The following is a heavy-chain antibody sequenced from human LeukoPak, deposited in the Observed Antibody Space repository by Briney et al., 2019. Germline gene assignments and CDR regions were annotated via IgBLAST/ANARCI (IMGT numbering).Heavy chain of an antibody. CDR2: IFYSGST. CDR3: ARPSRGYSYGLDY. CDR1: GGSINSSNYS. Sequence: ASETLSLTCTVSGGSINSSNYSWGWIRQPPGKGLEWIGSIFYSGSTYYNPSLKSRVTISVDTSKNQFSLKLNSVAAADTAVYYCARPSRGYSYGLDYWGQGTLVTVSS. V-gene: IGHV4-39*01. J-gene: IGHJ4*02. D-gene: IGHD5-18*01.